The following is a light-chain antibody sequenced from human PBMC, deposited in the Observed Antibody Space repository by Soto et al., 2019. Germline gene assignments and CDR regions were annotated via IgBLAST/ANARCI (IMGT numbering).Light chain of an antibody. V-gene: IGKV3-15*01. CDR1: QSINSE. CDR3: QQGNNWPLT. Sequence: EIVMTQSPATLSLSPGERAALSCRASQSINSELAWYQQKPGQPPRLLIYGASTRATGVPARFSGSESGSEFTLTISGLQSEDLAVYYCQQGNNWPLTFGQGTRLEI. J-gene: IGKJ2*01. CDR2: GAS.